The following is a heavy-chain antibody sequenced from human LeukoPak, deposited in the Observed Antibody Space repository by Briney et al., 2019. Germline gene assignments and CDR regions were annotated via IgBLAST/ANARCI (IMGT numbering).Heavy chain of an antibody. CDR1: GFTFSEHY. D-gene: IGHD5/OR15-5a*01. J-gene: IGHJ6*02. V-gene: IGHV3-72*01. CDR3: ARGPNSVYDYHYGMDV. Sequence: PGGSLRLSCAASGFTFSEHYMDWVRQAPGKGLEWVGRRRNKAKRYTTEYAASVKGRFSISRDDSTNSLYLQMNSLKNEDTAVYYCARGPNSVYDYHYGMDVWGQGTTVTVSS. CDR2: RRNKAKRYTT.